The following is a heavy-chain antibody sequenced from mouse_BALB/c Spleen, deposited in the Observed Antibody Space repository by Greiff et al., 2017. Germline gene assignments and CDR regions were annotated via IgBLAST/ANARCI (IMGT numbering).Heavy chain of an antibody. J-gene: IGHJ3*01. D-gene: IGHD2-4*01. CDR2: ISYSGST. CDR3: ARWGSYDYDVY. V-gene: IGHV3-2*02. Sequence: EVNLVESGPGLVKPSQSLSLTCTVTGYSITSDYAWNWIRQFPGNQLEWMGYISYSGSTSYNPSLKSRISITRDTSKNQFFLQLNSVTTEDTATYDCARWGSYDYDVYWGQGTLVTVSA. CDR1: GYSITSDYA.